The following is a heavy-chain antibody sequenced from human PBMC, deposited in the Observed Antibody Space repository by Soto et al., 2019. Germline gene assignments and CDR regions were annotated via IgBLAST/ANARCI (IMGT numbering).Heavy chain of an antibody. D-gene: IGHD3-10*01. CDR2: ISAYNGNT. V-gene: IGHV1-18*01. CDR3: ASGWFWQYVPQFDY. Sequence: QVQLVQSGAEVKKPGASVKVSCKPSGYTFTSYGITWVRQAPGQGLEWMGWISAYNGNTNYAQKLQGRVTMTTDTSMSTGYMELMILGADETAVYYSASGWFWQYVPQFDYWGQGTLVTV. J-gene: IGHJ4*02. CDR1: GYTFTSYG.